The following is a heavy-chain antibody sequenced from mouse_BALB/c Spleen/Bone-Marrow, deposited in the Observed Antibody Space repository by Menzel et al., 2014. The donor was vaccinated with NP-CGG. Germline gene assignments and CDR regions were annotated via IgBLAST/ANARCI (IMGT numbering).Heavy chain of an antibody. CDR2: ISSGGSYT. CDR1: GFTFSSYT. J-gene: IGHJ2*01. D-gene: IGHD2-4*01. CDR3: TSMITRGYYFDY. Sequence: VQLKESGGGLVKPGGSLKLSRAASGFTFSSYTMSWVRQTPEKRLEWVATISSGGSYTYYPDSVKGRFTISRDNAKNTLYLQMSSLKSEDTAMYYCTSMITRGYYFDYWGQGTTLTVSS. V-gene: IGHV5-6-4*01.